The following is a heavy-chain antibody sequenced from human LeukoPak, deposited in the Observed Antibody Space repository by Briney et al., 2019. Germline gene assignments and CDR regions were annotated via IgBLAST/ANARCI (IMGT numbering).Heavy chain of an antibody. CDR1: GLTFSSYA. D-gene: IGHD6-13*01. V-gene: IGHV3-23*01. J-gene: IGHJ4*02. CDR3: VKDQKPYIAAAGGY. CDR2: ISGSGGST. Sequence: HPGGSLRLSCAASGLTFSSYAMSWVRQAPGKGLEWVSAISGSGGSTYYADSVKGRFTISRDNSKNTLYLQMNSLRAEDTAVYYCVKDQKPYIAAAGGYWGQGTLVTVSS.